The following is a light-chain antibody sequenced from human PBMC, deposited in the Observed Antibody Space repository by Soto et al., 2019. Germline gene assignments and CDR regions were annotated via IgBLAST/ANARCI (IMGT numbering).Light chain of an antibody. CDR3: LQHNSYSRT. V-gene: IGKV1-17*01. Sequence: DIQMTQSPSSLASSVGDRVNLTCRASPGIRNDLGWYQEKPGKAPKRLIYAAFSLPSGVPSRFSGSGSGKEFTLTVSSLQPEHFATYYCLQHNSYSRTFGQGTKVEIK. J-gene: IGKJ1*01. CDR2: AAF. CDR1: PGIRND.